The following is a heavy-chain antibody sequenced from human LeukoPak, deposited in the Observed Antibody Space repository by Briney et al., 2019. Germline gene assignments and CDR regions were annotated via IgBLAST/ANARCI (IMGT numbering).Heavy chain of an antibody. Sequence: ASVKVSCKASGYTFTSYYMHWARQAPGQGLEWMGWINPNSGGTNYAQKFQGRVTMTRDTSISTAYMELSRLRSDDTAVYYCARTGYSSSSPVDYWGQGTLVTVSS. V-gene: IGHV1-2*02. D-gene: IGHD6-6*01. CDR2: INPNSGGT. CDR1: GYTFTSYY. CDR3: ARTGYSSSSPVDY. J-gene: IGHJ4*02.